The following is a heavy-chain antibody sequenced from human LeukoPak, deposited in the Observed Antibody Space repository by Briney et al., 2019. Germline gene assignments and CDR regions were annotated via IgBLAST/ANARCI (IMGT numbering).Heavy chain of an antibody. Sequence: SETLSLTCAVYGGSFSGYYWSWIRQPPGKGLEWNGEINHSGSTNYNPSLKSRVTISVETSKNQSSRRRTSGTAAAPAGYSFPRVVYREPFDYWGQGTLVTVSS. V-gene: IGHV4-34*01. CDR1: GGSFSGYY. D-gene: IGHD5/OR15-5a*01. CDR3: PRVVYREPFDY. CDR2: INHSGST. J-gene: IGHJ4*02.